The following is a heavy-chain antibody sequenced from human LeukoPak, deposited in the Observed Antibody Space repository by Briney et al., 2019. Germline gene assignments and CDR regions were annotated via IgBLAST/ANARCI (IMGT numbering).Heavy chain of an antibody. CDR3: ARLTYSSSWYDY. CDR1: GGTFSSYA. J-gene: IGHJ4*02. Sequence: SVKVSCKASGGTFSSYAISWVRQAPGQGLEWMGRIIPIFGTANYAQKFQGRVTITTDESTSTAYMEPSSLRSEDTAVYYCARLTYSSSWYDYWGQGTLVTVSS. D-gene: IGHD6-13*01. CDR2: IIPIFGTA. V-gene: IGHV1-69*05.